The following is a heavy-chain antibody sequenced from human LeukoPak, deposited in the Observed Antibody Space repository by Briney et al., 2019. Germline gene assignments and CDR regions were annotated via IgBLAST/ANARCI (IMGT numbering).Heavy chain of an antibody. J-gene: IGHJ4*02. V-gene: IGHV1-46*01. D-gene: IGHD5-24*01. CDR3: ARGVAIRDAYNWDQMDY. CDR1: GYTFTSYY. Sequence: EASVKVSCKASGYTFTSYYIHWVRQAPGQGLEWMGIINPSGGSRTYAQKFLGRVTMTRDTSTSTVYMELSSLRSEDTAVYYCARGVAIRDAYNWDQMDYWGQGTLVTVSS. CDR2: INPSGGSR.